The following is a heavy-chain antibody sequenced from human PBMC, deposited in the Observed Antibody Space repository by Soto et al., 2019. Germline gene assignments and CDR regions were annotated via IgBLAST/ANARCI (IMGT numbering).Heavy chain of an antibody. V-gene: IGHV1-24*01. D-gene: IGHD2-15*01. CDR3: AAGVVPYGMDV. CDR2: FDPEDAET. J-gene: IGHJ6*02. CDR1: GHTLTEFS. Sequence: ASVKVSCTISGHTLTEFSIHWVRQPPGKGLEWMGGFDPEDAETIYARRFQGRVTMTEDTSADTAHMGLSSLRSEDTAVYYCAAGVVPYGMDVWGQGTTVTVSS.